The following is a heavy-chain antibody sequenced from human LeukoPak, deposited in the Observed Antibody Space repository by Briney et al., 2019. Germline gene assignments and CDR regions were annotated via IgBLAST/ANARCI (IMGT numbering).Heavy chain of an antibody. CDR3: ARGGGLDV. CDR2: ISNANTYI. V-gene: IGHV3-21*04. D-gene: IGHD3-16*01. CDR1: GDSVSSDN. Sequence: QPSETLSLTCAVSGDSVSSDNWWSWLRQPPGKGLEWVSTISNANTYIYYVDSVRGRFTTSRDNAQNSLYLQMSNLRAEDTAVYFCARGGGLDVWGQGATVTVSS. J-gene: IGHJ6*02.